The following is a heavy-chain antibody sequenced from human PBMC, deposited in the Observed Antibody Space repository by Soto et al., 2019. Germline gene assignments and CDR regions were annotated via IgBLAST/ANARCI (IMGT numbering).Heavy chain of an antibody. CDR1: GLTFSSYA. CDR2: ISGNGANT. Sequence: LRLSCAASGLTFSSYAMSWVRQAPGKGLEWVSAISGNGANTYYADSVKGRFTISRDNSKNTLYLQMNSLRAEDTAVYYCAKGKGAGTFDYFDYWGQGTLVTV. V-gene: IGHV3-23*01. D-gene: IGHD6-13*01. J-gene: IGHJ4*02. CDR3: AKGKGAGTFDYFDY.